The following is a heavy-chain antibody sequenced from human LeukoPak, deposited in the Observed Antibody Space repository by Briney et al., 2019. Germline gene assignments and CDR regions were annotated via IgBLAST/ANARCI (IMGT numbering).Heavy chain of an antibody. J-gene: IGHJ4*02. CDR1: GGSISSGSYY. Sequence: SETLSLTCTVSGGSISSGSYYWSWIRQPAGKGLEWIGSIYYSGSTYYNPSLKSRVTISVDTSKNQFSLKLSSVTAADTAVYYCARSEMAPRFYYFDYWGQGTLVTVSS. CDR2: IYYSGST. D-gene: IGHD5-24*01. CDR3: ARSEMAPRFYYFDY. V-gene: IGHV4-39*01.